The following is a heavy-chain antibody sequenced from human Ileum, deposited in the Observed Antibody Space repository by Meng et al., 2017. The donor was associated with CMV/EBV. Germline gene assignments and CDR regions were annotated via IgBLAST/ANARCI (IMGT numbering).Heavy chain of an antibody. CDR3: AREGDCNGTNCYWPENYYFYVMDV. D-gene: IGHD2-2*01. Sequence: ASVKVSCKASGYTFTDYYIYWVRQAPGQGLEWMGWINTNDGDTKYAQKFKDRVTMTRDTSITTAYMELSRLKSDDTAMYYCAREGDCNGTNCYWPENYYFYVMDVWGQGTTVTVSS. J-gene: IGHJ6*02. V-gene: IGHV1-2*02. CDR2: INTNDGDT. CDR1: GYTFTDYY.